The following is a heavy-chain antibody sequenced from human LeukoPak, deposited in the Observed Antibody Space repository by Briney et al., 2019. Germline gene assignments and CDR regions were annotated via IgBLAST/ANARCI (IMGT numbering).Heavy chain of an antibody. CDR2: TYYKSKWYN. D-gene: IGHD7-27*01. J-gene: IGHJ3*02. V-gene: IGHV6-1*01. Sequence: SQTLSLTCGISGDSVPVNRDVWNWIRQSPSRGLEWLGRTYYKSKWYNDYAVSVKSRITISPDTSKNQFSLQLNSVTPEDTAVYYCARDADWGYDAFDIWGQGTMVTVSS. CDR1: GDSVPVNRDV. CDR3: ARDADWGYDAFDI.